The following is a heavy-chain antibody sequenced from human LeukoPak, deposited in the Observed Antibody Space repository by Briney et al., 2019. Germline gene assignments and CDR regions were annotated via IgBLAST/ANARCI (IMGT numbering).Heavy chain of an antibody. CDR1: GFTISSYA. V-gene: IGHV3-23*01. CDR3: AKVAGAGDFWSGYNYYMDV. CDR2: ISGSGGST. D-gene: IGHD3-3*01. Sequence: GGSLRLSCAASGFTISSYAMSWVRQAPGKGLEWVSAISGSGGSTYYADSVKGRFTISRDNSKNTLYLQMNSLRAEDTAVYYCAKVAGAGDFWSGYNYYMDVWGKGTTVTVSS. J-gene: IGHJ6*03.